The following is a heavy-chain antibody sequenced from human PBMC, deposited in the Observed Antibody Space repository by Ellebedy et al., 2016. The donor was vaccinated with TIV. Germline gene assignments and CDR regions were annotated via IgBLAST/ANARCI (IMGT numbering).Heavy chain of an antibody. Sequence: MPGGSLRLSCTVSGGSISSSSFFWGWIRQPPGKGLEWIGNIYYSGSTYNSPSLRSRVTISVDKSKNQFSLKLTSVTAADTAVYYCARAPACTQQSPLDYWGQGTLVTVSS. CDR2: IYYSGST. V-gene: IGHV4-39*07. CDR3: ARAPACTQQSPLDY. D-gene: IGHD6-13*01. J-gene: IGHJ4*02. CDR1: GGSISSSSFF.